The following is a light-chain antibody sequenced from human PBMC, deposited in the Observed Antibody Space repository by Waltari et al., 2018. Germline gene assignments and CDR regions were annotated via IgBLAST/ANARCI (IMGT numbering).Light chain of an antibody. J-gene: IGLJ2*01. Sequence: SSELTQDPAVSVALGQKVRITCQGDSPRSYYASWYQQKPGQATVLVIYGKNNRPSGIPDRFSGSSSGNTASLTSTGAQAEDEADYYCNSRDSSGNHLVFGGGTK. CDR3: NSRDSSGNHLV. CDR1: SPRSYY. V-gene: IGLV3-19*01. CDR2: GKN.